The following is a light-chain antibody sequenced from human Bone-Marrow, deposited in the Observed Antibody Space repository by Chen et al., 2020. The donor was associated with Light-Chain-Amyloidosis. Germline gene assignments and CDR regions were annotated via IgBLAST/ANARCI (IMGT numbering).Light chain of an antibody. Sequence: SALAQPASVSGSPGQSSTIFCTGTTGEIDGYNYVSWYQHYPGRAPKLMLYEVSIRPSVVSNRCSGSKSGNTASLTISGLQADDEADYYCNSYSNTNSPCVFGTGTTLTVL. J-gene: IGLJ1*01. CDR1: TGEIDGYNY. CDR2: EVS. V-gene: IGLV2-14*01. CDR3: NSYSNTNSPCV.